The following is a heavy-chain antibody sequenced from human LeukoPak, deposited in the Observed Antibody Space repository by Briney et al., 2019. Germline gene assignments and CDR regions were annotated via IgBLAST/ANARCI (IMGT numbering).Heavy chain of an antibody. J-gene: IGHJ4*02. V-gene: IGHV1-2*02. Sequence: ASVKVSCKASGYTFTGYYMHWVRQAPGQGLEWMGWINPDGGGTNFAQKFQGRVPMTRDTSISTAYMELSRLRSDDTAVYYCGRDFRDSLDYWGQGTLVTVSS. CDR3: GRDFRDSLDY. CDR1: GYTFTGYY. CDR2: INPDGGGT.